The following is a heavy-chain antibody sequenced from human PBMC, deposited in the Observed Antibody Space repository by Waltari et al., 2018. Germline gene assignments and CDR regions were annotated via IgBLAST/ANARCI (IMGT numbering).Heavy chain of an antibody. CDR1: AGSIPISS. V-gene: IGHV4-59*01. CDR2: IYYSGRT. D-gene: IGHD1-26*01. J-gene: IGHJ4*02. Sequence: QVQLQESGPGLVKPSETLSLTPTVSAGSIPISSWGWIRQPPGKGLEWIGYIYYSGRTNYNPSLKSRVTISVDTSKNQFSLKLSSVTAADTAVYYCASDSGSEFDYWGQGTLVTVSS. CDR3: ASDSGSEFDY.